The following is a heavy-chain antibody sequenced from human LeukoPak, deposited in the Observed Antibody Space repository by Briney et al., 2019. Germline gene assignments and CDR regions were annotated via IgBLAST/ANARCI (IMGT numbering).Heavy chain of an antibody. D-gene: IGHD3-22*01. CDR3: SRGLDSRKLGY. CDR2: IRPSGAL. CDR1: GASFSSGDQY. Sequence: KSSETLSLTCTVSGASFSSGDQYWNWIRQRPGEGLEWIGSIRPSGALYNNPSLESRVTISIDTSKNQFSLNLNSVTAADTAVYFCSRGLDSRKLGYWGQGTLVTVSS. J-gene: IGHJ4*02. V-gene: IGHV4-31*03.